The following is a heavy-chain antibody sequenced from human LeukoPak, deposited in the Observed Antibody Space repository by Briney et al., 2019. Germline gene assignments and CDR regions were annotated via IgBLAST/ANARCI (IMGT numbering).Heavy chain of an antibody. CDR3: ARDSADYGDYDY. V-gene: IGHV1-46*01. Sequence: ASVKVSCKASGYTFTSYFMHWVRRAPGQGLDWMGIINPSGGSTSYAQKFQGRVTMTRDTSTSTVYMELSSLRSEDTAVYYCARDSADYGDYDYWGQGTLVTVSS. D-gene: IGHD4-17*01. J-gene: IGHJ4*02. CDR2: INPSGGST. CDR1: GYTFTSYF.